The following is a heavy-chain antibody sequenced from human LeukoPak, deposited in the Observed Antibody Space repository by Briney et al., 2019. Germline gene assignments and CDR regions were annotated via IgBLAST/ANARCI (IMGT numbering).Heavy chain of an antibody. V-gene: IGHV3-7*01. CDR3: ARRYCSDGSCYSVDY. CDR2: INKDGSEK. J-gene: IGHJ4*02. Sequence: GGSLRLSCAASGFTFSSYWMSWVRQAPGKGLEWVANINKDGSEKYYVDSGRGRLTISRDNAKNSLYLQMNSLRAEDTAIYYCARRYCSDGSCYSVDYWGQGILVTVSS. D-gene: IGHD2-15*01. CDR1: GFTFSSYW.